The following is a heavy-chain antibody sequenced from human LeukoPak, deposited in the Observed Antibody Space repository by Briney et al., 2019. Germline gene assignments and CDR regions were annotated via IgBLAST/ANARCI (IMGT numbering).Heavy chain of an antibody. J-gene: IGHJ3*02. V-gene: IGHV4-39*07. CDR2: IYYSGST. CDR1: GGSISSSSYY. D-gene: IGHD3-9*01. Sequence: KPSETLSLTCTVSGGSISSSSYYWGWIRQPPGKGLEWIGSIYYSGSTFYTPSLKSRVTISVDTSKNQFSLELSSVTAADTAVYYCARGPRDILTGYYIGDYAFDIWGQGTMVTVSS. CDR3: ARGPRDILTGYYIGDYAFDI.